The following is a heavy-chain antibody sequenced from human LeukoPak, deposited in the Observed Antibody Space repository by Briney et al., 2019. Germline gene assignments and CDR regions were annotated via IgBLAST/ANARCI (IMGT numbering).Heavy chain of an antibody. Sequence: GGSLRLSCAASGFTFSDYYMSWIRQAPGKGLEWVSYISSSGSTIYYADSVKGRFTISRDNSKNTLYLQMNSLRAEDTAVYYCARDPLAAAGTSGDYYFDYWGQGTLVTVSS. CDR2: ISSSGSTI. CDR3: ARDPLAAAGTSGDYYFDY. V-gene: IGHV3-11*04. J-gene: IGHJ4*02. CDR1: GFTFSDYY. D-gene: IGHD6-13*01.